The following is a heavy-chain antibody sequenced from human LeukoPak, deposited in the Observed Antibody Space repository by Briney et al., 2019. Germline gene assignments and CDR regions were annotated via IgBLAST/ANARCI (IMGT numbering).Heavy chain of an antibody. D-gene: IGHD3-10*01. J-gene: IGHJ6*03. CDR2: IKEDGRQK. CDR3: ARGPYASGSYFSGGYYYYMDV. CDR1: GFTGYW. V-gene: IGHV3-7*01. Sequence: GGSLRLSCAASGFTGYWMTWVRQAPGKGLEWLANIKEDGRQKYYVDSVKGRFTISRDNAKNSLYLQLNNLRAEDTAVYYCARGPYASGSYFSGGYYYYMDVWGKGTTVTISS.